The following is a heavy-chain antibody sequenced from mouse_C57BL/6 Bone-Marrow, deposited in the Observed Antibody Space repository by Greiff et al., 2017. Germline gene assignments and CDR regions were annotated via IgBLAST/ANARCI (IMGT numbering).Heavy chain of an antibody. CDR2: IEPSDSYT. D-gene: IGHD1-1*01. J-gene: IGHJ1*03. V-gene: IGHV1-50*01. CDR1: GYTFTSYW. CDR3: ARWVPYYYGSIV. Sequence: QVQLQQPGAELVKPGASVKLSCKASGYTFTSYWMQWVKQRPGQGLEWIGEIEPSDSYTNYNHKFKGKATLTVDTSSSTAYMQLSSLTSEDSAVLYCARWVPYYYGSIVWGTGTTVTVSS.